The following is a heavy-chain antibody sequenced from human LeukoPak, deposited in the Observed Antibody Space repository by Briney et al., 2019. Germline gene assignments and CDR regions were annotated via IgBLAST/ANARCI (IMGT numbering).Heavy chain of an antibody. V-gene: IGHV3-64*01. CDR2: ISSNGGST. J-gene: IGHJ6*02. CDR3: ARDRKRWLQIWPHVYYYYYGMDV. CDR1: GFTFSSYA. D-gene: IGHD5-24*01. Sequence: PGGSLRLSCAASGFTFSSYAMHWVRQAPGKGLEYVSAISSNGGSTYYANSVKGGFTISRDNSKNTLYLQMGSLRAEDMAVYYCARDRKRWLQIWPHVYYYYYGMDVWGQGTTVTVSS.